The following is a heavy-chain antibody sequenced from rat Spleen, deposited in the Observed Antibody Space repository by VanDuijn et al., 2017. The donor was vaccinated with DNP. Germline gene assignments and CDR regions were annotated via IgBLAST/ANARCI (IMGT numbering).Heavy chain of an antibody. V-gene: IGHV5-27*01. CDR1: GFSFSDYD. CDR3: ATRDYYSSYISWFAY. J-gene: IGHJ3*01. Sequence: EVQLVESGGGFVQPGRSLKLSCLASGFSFSDYDMAWVRQVPGKGLEWVADISPSGSTYHGDSVKGRFTISRDNAESTLYLQMDSLRSEDTATYYCATRDYYSSYISWFAYWGQGTLVTVSS. D-gene: IGHD1-2*01. CDR2: ISPSGST.